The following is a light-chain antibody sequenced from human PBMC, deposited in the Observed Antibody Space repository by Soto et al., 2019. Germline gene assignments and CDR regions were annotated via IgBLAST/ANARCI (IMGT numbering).Light chain of an antibody. V-gene: IGKV3-20*01. CDR3: QQYGNVPLT. CDR1: QSVSNRY. Sequence: EVVFTQSPSNLSLSPGEGATLSCSASQSVSNRYFAWYQQKPGHATRLLIYRVSSRATGIPDRFSGSGSGTDFTLTISILEPEDFAVYYCQQYGNVPLTYGGGTKVDIK. J-gene: IGKJ4*01. CDR2: RVS.